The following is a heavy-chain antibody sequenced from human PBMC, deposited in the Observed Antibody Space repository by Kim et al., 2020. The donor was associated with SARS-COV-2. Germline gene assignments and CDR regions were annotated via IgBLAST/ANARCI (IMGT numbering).Heavy chain of an antibody. CDR2: ISSSSSYI. CDR1: GFTFSSYS. Sequence: GGSLRLSCAASGFTFSSYSMNWVRQAPGKGLEWVSSISSSSSYIYSADSVKGRFTISRDNAKNSLYLQMNSLRAEDTAVYYCARSEYYYDSSGYYPGGF. CDR3: ARSEYYYDSSGYYPGGF. D-gene: IGHD3-22*01. V-gene: IGHV3-21*01. J-gene: IGHJ5*01.